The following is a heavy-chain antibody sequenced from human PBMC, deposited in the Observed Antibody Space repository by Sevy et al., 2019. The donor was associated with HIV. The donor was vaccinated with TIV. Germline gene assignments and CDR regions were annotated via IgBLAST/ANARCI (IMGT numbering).Heavy chain of an antibody. Sequence: SETLSLTCTVSGGSISSYYWSWIRQPPGKGLEWIGYIYYSGSTNYNPSLKSRVTISVDTSKNQFSLKLSSVTAADTAVYYCARHYARVPYNWFDPWGQGTLVTVSS. V-gene: IGHV4-59*08. D-gene: IGHD2-2*01. CDR1: GGSISSYY. CDR2: IYYSGST. CDR3: ARHYARVPYNWFDP. J-gene: IGHJ5*02.